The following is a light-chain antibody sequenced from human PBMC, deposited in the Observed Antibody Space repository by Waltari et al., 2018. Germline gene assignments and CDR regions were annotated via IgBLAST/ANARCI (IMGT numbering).Light chain of an antibody. J-gene: IGLJ2*01. Sequence: QSALTQPPSASGSPGQSVTISCSGTNSDIGTYNYVSWFQQHPGRAPKLLIYEVNKRPSWVPDRFSGSKSDNRASLTVSGLQADDGAVYHCSSYAGSNTLVFGGGTRLTVL. CDR1: NSDIGTYNY. V-gene: IGLV2-8*01. CDR3: SSYAGSNTLV. CDR2: EVN.